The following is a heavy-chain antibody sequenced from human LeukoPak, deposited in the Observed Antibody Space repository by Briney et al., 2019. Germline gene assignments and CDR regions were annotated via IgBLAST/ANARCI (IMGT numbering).Heavy chain of an antibody. CDR3: ARMGSGWYVPSFDY. D-gene: IGHD6-19*01. CDR2: IDHSGST. Sequence: SETLSLTCAVYGGSFSGYYWSWIRQPPGKGLEWIGEIDHSGSTNYNPSLKSRVTISVDTSKNQFSLKLSSVTAADTAVYYCARMGSGWYVPSFDYWGQGTLVTVSS. J-gene: IGHJ4*02. CDR1: GGSFSGYY. V-gene: IGHV4-34*01.